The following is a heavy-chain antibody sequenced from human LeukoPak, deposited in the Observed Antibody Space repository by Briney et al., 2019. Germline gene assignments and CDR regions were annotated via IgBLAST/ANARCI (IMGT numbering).Heavy chain of an antibody. CDR3: ARSYYSGSGYYYAMDV. D-gene: IGHD3-10*01. J-gene: IGHJ6*02. V-gene: IGHV5-51*01. CDR1: GYSFSSYW. Sequence: HGESLKISCKGSGYSFSSYWIGWVRQMPGKGLEWMGIIYPGDSDTRYSPSFQAQVTISADKSINTAYLQWSSLRASDTAMYYCARSYYSGSGYYYAMDVWGRGTTVTVSS. CDR2: IYPGDSDT.